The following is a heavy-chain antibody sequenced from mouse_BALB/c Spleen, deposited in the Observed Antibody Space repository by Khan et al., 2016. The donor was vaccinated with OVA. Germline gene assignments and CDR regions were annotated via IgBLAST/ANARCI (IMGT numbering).Heavy chain of an antibody. J-gene: IGHJ2*01. CDR3: PRGSLRYLGY. D-gene: IGHD1-1*02. Sequence: VQLQQSGTELVRPGAVVRLSCTAFGFKIKDNYIHWVKQRPDQSLEWIGWIAPENGKTIYDPKFQGKASITADTYSNTDYIQPRSLTSDDTAVYYCPRGSLRYLGYWSRGTTLTGSS. CDR1: GFKIKDNY. CDR2: IAPENGKT. V-gene: IGHV14-1*02.